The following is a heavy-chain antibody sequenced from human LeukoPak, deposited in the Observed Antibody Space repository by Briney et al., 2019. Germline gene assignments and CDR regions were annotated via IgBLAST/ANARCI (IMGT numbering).Heavy chain of an antibody. Sequence: ASAKVSCKASGGTFSSYAISWVRQAPGQGLEWMGRIIPILGIANYAQKFQGRVTITADKSTSTAYMELSSLRSEDTAVYYCARRAVAGPSFDYWGQGTLVTVSS. V-gene: IGHV1-69*04. D-gene: IGHD6-19*01. J-gene: IGHJ4*02. CDR3: ARRAVAGPSFDY. CDR2: IIPILGIA. CDR1: GGTFSSYA.